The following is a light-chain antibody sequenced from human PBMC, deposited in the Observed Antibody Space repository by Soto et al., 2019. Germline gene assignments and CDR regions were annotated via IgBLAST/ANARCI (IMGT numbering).Light chain of an antibody. Sequence: QAVVTQPPSASGTPGQRVTISCSGSSSNIGSNSVYWYQQLPGTAPKLLIHSSIQRPSGVPDRFSGSKSGTSASLAISGLRSEDEADYYCAAWDDSLTVVFGGGTKVTVL. J-gene: IGLJ2*01. CDR2: SSI. V-gene: IGLV1-47*02. CDR1: SSNIGSNS. CDR3: AAWDDSLTVV.